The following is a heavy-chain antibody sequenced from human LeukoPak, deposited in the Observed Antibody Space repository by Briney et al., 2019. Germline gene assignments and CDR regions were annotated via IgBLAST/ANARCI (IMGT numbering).Heavy chain of an antibody. Sequence: GGSLRLSCAASGFTFDDYAMHWVRQAPGKGLEWVSGISWNSGSIGYADSVKGRFTISRDNAKNSLYLQMNSLRAEDTALYYCAKDLSGSYPSGAFDIWGQGTMVTVSS. J-gene: IGHJ3*02. CDR1: GFTFDDYA. V-gene: IGHV3-9*01. CDR3: AKDLSGSYPSGAFDI. CDR2: ISWNSGSI. D-gene: IGHD1-26*01.